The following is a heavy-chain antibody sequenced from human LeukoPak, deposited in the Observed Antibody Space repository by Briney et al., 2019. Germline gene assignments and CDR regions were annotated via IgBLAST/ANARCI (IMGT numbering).Heavy chain of an antibody. D-gene: IGHD3-16*01. Sequence: SETLSLTCSVSGDSIRSDSWSWIRQFPGGGLEWIGYISTSGSSNYIPSLRSRVTISGDTSMNQFSLSLNSVTAADTAVYFCVRLMRGPWGIDSWGQGTLVTVSS. CDR1: GDSIRSDS. J-gene: IGHJ5*01. V-gene: IGHV4-4*09. CDR3: VRLMRGPWGIDS. CDR2: ISTSGSS.